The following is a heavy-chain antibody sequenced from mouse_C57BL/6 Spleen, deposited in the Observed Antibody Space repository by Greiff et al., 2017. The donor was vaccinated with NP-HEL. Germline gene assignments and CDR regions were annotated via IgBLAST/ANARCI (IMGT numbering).Heavy chain of an antibody. V-gene: IGHV2-2*01. CDR3: ARKGFYYYGSSYGYFDV. CDR1: GFSLTSYG. J-gene: IGHJ1*03. Sequence: VQLVESGPGLVQPSQSLSITCTVSGFSLTSYGVHWVRQSPGKGLAWLGVIWSGGSTDYNAAFISRLSISKDNSKSQVFFKMNSLQADDTAIYYCARKGFYYYGSSYGYFDVWGTGTTVTVSS. D-gene: IGHD1-1*01. CDR2: IWSGGST.